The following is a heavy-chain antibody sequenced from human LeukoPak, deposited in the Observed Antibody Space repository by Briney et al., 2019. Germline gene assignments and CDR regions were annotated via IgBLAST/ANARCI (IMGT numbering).Heavy chain of an antibody. Sequence: ASVKVSCKASGYTFTGDYMHWVRQAPGQGLEWMGWINPNSGGTKYSQKFQGRVTMTRDTSISTAYMELSRLRSDDTAVYYCARDRVSTFDYWGQGTLVTVSS. V-gene: IGHV1-2*02. J-gene: IGHJ4*02. CDR2: INPNSGGT. CDR3: ARDRVSTFDY. D-gene: IGHD6-13*01. CDR1: GYTFTGDY.